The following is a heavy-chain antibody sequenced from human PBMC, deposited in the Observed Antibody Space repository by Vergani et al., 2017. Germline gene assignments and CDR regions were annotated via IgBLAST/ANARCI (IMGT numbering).Heavy chain of an antibody. CDR2: INHSGST. Sequence: QVQLQQWGAGLLKPSETLSLTCAVYGGSFSGYYWSWIRQPPGKGLEWIGEINHSGSTNYNPSLKSRVTISVDTSKNQFSLKLISVTDADTAVYYCARGSSIFGVVITSLGAFDIWGQGTMVTVSS. V-gene: IGHV4-34*01. D-gene: IGHD3-3*01. J-gene: IGHJ3*02. CDR1: GGSFSGYY. CDR3: ARGSSIFGVVITSLGAFDI.